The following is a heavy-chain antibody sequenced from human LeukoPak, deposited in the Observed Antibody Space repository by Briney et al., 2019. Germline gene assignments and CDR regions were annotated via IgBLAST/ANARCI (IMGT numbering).Heavy chain of an antibody. J-gene: IGHJ4*02. CDR1: GGSISSYY. Sequence: SETLSLTCTVSGGSISSYYWSWIRQPPGKGLEWIGYIYYSGSTNYNPSLKSRVTISVDTSKNQFSLKLSSVTAADTAVNYCAVTIAAAGTIFDYWGQGTLVTVSS. CDR2: IYYSGST. CDR3: AVTIAAAGTIFDY. D-gene: IGHD6-13*01. V-gene: IGHV4-59*01.